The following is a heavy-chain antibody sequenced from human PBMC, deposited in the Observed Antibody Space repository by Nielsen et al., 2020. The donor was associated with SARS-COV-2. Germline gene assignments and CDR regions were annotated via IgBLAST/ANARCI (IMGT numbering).Heavy chain of an antibody. J-gene: IGHJ2*01. CDR3: ARDSSGGLDL. CDR1: GYTFSNYG. D-gene: IGHD3-10*01. Sequence: ASVKVSCKASGYTFSNYGVTWVRQAPGQRLEWMGWINAGNGNTKYSQKFQGRVTITRDTSASTAYMELSSLRSEDTAVYYCARDSSGGLDLWGRGTLVTVSS. CDR2: INAGNGNT. V-gene: IGHV1-3*01.